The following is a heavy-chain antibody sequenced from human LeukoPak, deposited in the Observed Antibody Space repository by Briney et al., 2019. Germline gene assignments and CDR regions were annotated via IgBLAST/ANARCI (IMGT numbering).Heavy chain of an antibody. CDR3: ARVDVDTAMVTRRYYYYGMDV. J-gene: IGHJ6*02. CDR1: GGTFSSYT. CDR2: IIPILGIA. Sequence: GASVKVSCKASGGTFSSYTISWVRQAPGQGLELMGRIIPILGIANYAQKFQGRVTITADKSTSTAYMELSSLRSEDTAVYYCARVDVDTAMVTRRYYYYGMDVWGQGTTVTVSS. V-gene: IGHV1-69*02. D-gene: IGHD5-18*01.